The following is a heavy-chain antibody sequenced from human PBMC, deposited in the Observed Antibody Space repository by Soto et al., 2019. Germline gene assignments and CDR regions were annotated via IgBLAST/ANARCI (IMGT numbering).Heavy chain of an antibody. CDR1: SASISSSSYT. V-gene: IGHV4-39*01. Sequence: QLQLQESGPGLVKPSETLSLTCTVASASISSSSYTWGWIRQPPGKGLEWIGSIYYSGTTYYNPSLKSRVTVSVDTSKNQFSLKVTSVTAADTAVYYCARLHGYCTSSSCHGHYAMDVWGQGTTVTVSS. CDR3: ARLHGYCTSSSCHGHYAMDV. J-gene: IGHJ6*02. CDR2: IYYSGTT. D-gene: IGHD2-2*01.